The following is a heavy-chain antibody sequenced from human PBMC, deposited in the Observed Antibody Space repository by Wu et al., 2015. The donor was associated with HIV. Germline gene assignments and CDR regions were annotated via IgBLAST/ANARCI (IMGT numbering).Heavy chain of an antibody. CDR2: ISGYSGET. J-gene: IGHJ5*02. D-gene: IGHD6-13*01. V-gene: IGHV1-18*01. Sequence: QVQLVQSGAEVKKPGASVKVSCKASGYSFISYGISWVRQAPGQGLEWMGWISGYSGETNYAQKVQGRVTMTTDPLTGTAYMELRSLRSDDTAVYYCGRGSSSWYGLGWFDPWGQGTLVTVSS. CDR3: GRGSSSWYGLGWFDP. CDR1: GYSFISYG.